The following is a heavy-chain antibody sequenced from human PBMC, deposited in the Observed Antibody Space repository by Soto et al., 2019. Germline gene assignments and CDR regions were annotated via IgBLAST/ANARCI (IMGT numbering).Heavy chain of an antibody. CDR2: MNPNTGNT. CDR1: GYSFTDYD. CDR3: ARGKLATMTDF. V-gene: IGHV1-8*01. Sequence: ASVKVSCKASGYSFTDYDINWVRQATGQGLEWMGWMNPNTGNTRYAQKFQGRFIMTRDTSISTAYLDLGSLSSEDTAVYYCARGKLATMTDFWGQGTLVTVSS. J-gene: IGHJ4*02. D-gene: IGHD5-12*01.